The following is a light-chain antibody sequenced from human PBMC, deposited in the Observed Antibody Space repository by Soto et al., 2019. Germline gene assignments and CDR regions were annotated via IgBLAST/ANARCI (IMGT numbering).Light chain of an antibody. CDR2: AAS. CDR3: QQSYSTPIT. Sequence: DIQLTQAPSFLSASEGDGVTITCRASQVISSYLAWYQQKPGRAPKLLIYAASTLQSGVPSRFSGSGSGTEFTLTITSLQPEDFATYYCQQSYSTPITFGQGTRLEI. V-gene: IGKV1-9*01. CDR1: QVISSY. J-gene: IGKJ5*01.